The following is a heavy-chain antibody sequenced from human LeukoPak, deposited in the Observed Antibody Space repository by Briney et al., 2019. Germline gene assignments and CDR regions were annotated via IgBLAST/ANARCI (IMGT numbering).Heavy chain of an antibody. CDR1: GFTFSSYG. V-gene: IGHV3-30*02. Sequence: GGSLRLSCAASGFTFSSYGMHWVRQAPGKGLEWVAFIRYEGGNKYHADSLKGRLTISRDNPKNTLYLQMNSLTPEDTAVYYCARDYRLWGSYSPPVFDFWGQGTLVAVSA. CDR2: IRYEGGNK. D-gene: IGHD3-16*01. CDR3: ARDYRLWGSYSPPVFDF. J-gene: IGHJ4*02.